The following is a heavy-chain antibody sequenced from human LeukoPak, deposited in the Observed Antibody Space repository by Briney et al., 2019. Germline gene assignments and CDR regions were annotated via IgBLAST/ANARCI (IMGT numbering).Heavy chain of an antibody. Sequence: PSETLSLTCTVSGGSISNYYWSWIRQPAGKGLEWIGRIYSSGSTNSNPSLKSRVTMSVDTSKNQFSLKLSSVTAADTAVYYCARGVVEGAAAATLYFDYWVQGTLVTVSS. CDR2: IYSSGST. D-gene: IGHD6-13*01. CDR3: ARGVVEGAAAATLYFDY. CDR1: GGSISNYY. J-gene: IGHJ4*02. V-gene: IGHV4-4*07.